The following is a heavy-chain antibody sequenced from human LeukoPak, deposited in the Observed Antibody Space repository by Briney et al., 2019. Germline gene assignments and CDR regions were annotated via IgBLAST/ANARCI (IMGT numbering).Heavy chain of an antibody. CDR3: AKLRRPGWQQPLDY. J-gene: IGHJ4*02. D-gene: IGHD6-13*01. V-gene: IGHV3-23*01. CDR2: ISGSGGST. Sequence: GSLRLSCAASGFTFGSYAMSWVRQAPGKGLEWVSAISGSGGSTYYADSVKGRFTISRDNSKNTLYLQMNSLRAEDTAVYYCAKLRRPGWQQPLDYWGQGTLVTVSS. CDR1: GFTFGSYA.